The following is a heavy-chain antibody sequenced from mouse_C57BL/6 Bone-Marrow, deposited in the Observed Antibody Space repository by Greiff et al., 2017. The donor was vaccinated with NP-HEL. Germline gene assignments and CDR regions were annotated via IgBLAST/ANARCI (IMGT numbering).Heavy chain of an antibody. CDR3: ARRITTVVAEGSFDY. V-gene: IGHV1-26*01. CDR1: GYTFTDYY. D-gene: IGHD1-1*01. Sequence: VQLQQSGPELVKPGASVKISCKASGYTFTDYYMNWVKQSHGKSLEWIGDINPNNGGTSYNQKFKGKATLTVDKSSSTAYMELRSLTSEDSAVYYCARRITTVVAEGSFDYWGQGTTLTVSS. CDR2: INPNNGGT. J-gene: IGHJ2*01.